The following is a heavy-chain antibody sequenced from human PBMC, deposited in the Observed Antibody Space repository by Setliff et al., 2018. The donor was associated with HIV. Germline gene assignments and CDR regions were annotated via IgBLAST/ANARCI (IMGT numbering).Heavy chain of an antibody. D-gene: IGHD3-22*01. CDR1: GYSFTSYG. J-gene: IGHJ4*02. V-gene: IGHV1-18*01. Sequence: RASVKVSCKASGYSFTSYGVSWVRQAPGQGLEWMGWISAYNVNTNYAQKLQGRVTMTTDTSTSTAYMELSRLRSDDTAVYYCARDYYDSSGYIFFPGLPDYWGQGTLVTVSS. CDR2: ISAYNVNT. CDR3: ARDYYDSSGYIFFPGLPDY.